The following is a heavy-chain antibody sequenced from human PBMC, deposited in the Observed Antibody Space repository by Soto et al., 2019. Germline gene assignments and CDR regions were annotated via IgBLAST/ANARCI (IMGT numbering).Heavy chain of an antibody. J-gene: IGHJ4*02. D-gene: IGHD6-19*01. CDR1: GYTFTSYG. CDR2: LNANTGNT. V-gene: IGHV1-8*01. CDR3: ARERAVAGFDY. Sequence: QVQLVQSGAEVKKPGASVKVSCKASGYTFTSYGINWVRQATGQGLEWMGWLNANTGNTGYAQNFPGRVTMTRCTAIATAYRERSSLRSEDSAVYYCARERAVAGFDYWGQGTLVTVSS.